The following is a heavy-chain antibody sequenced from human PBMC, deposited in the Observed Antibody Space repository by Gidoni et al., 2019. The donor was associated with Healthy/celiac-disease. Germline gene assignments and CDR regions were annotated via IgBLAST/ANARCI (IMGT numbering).Heavy chain of an antibody. Sequence: QDQLVQSGAEVKKPGASVKVPCKASGYTFTSYGITWVRQAPGQGLEWMGWISAYNGNTNYVQKFQGRVTMTTDTPTSTAFMELRSLRSDDTAVYYCARLDGVGATTGTYYFDYWGHGTLVTVSS. CDR3: ARLDGVGATTGTYYFDY. CDR2: ISAYNGNT. V-gene: IGHV1-18*04. J-gene: IGHJ4*01. CDR1: GYTFTSYG. D-gene: IGHD1-26*01.